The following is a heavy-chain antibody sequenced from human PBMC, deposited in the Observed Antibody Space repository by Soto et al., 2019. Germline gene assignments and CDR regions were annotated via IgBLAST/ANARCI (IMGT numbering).Heavy chain of an antibody. J-gene: IGHJ5*02. CDR1: GFTFSSYA. V-gene: IGHV3-30-3*01. Sequence: QVQLVESGGGVVQPGRSLRLSCAASGFTFSSYAMHWVRQAPGKGLEWVAVISYDGSNKYYADSVKGRFTISRDNSKNTLYLKMNSLRAEDTAVYYCARSREGWFDTWGQGTLVTVSS. CDR3: ARSREGWFDT. CDR2: ISYDGSNK.